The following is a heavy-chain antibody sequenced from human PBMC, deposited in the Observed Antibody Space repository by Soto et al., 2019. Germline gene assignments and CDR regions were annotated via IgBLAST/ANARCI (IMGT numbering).Heavy chain of an antibody. CDR2: INSDGSST. J-gene: IGHJ4*02. CDR3: ARDVTVSTGSYPHC. Sequence: EVQLVESGGGLVQPGGSLRLSCAASGFTFSSYWMHWVRQAPGKGLVWVSRINSDGSSTSYADSVKGRFTVSRDNTKNTLYLQMNSLRAEDTAVYFCARDVTVSTGSYPHCWGQGTLVTVSS. V-gene: IGHV3-74*01. CDR1: GFTFSSYW. D-gene: IGHD1-26*01.